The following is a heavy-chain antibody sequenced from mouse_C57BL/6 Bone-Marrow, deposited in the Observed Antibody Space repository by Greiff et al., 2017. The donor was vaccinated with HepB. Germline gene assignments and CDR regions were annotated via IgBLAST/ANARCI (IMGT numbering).Heavy chain of an antibody. V-gene: IGHV2-6*01. CDR1: GFSLTSYG. CDR2: IWGVGST. J-gene: IGHJ4*01. Sequence: VKLMESGPGLVAPSQSLSITCTVSGFSLTSYGVDWVRQSPGKGLEWLGVIWGVGSTNYNSALKSRLSISKDNSKSQVFLKMNSLQTDDTAMYYCARRRYAMDYWGQGTSVTVSS. CDR3: ARRRYAMDY.